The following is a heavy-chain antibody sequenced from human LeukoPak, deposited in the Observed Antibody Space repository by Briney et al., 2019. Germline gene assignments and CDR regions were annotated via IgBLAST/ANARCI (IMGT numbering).Heavy chain of an antibody. CDR3: AREEMPGKFDY. CDR2: IHYSGST. D-gene: IGHD1-26*01. CDR1: GGSISSSSYY. J-gene: IGHJ4*02. Sequence: SETLSLTCTVSGGSISSSSYYWGWIRQPPGKGLEWIGSIHYSGSTNYNPSLKSRVAISLDKSSNQFSLRLTSVTAADTAMYFCAREEMPGKFDYWGQGTLVTVSS. V-gene: IGHV4-39*07.